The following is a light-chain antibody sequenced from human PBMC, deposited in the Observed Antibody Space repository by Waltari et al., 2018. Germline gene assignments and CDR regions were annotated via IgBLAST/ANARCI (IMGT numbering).Light chain of an antibody. Sequence: QSALTQPASVSGSPGQSITISCTGTSNDIGGYKYVSWYQHHAGKGPKLLITDVTERPSGVSSRFSASKSGNTASLTISGLQPEDEADYYCSSYASSTAVLFGGGTKVTVL. CDR1: SNDIGGYKY. V-gene: IGLV2-14*01. CDR2: DVT. J-gene: IGLJ2*01. CDR3: SSYASSTAVL.